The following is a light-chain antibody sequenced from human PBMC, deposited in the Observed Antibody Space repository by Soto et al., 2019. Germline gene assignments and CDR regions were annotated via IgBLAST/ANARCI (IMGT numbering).Light chain of an antibody. CDR3: QTWATGIRV. V-gene: IGLV4-69*01. Sequence: QLVPTQSPSASASLGASVKITCTLSSGHSSYPIAWHQQQPDKGPRFLMKLNSDGSHSKGDGIPDRFSGSTSGAERYLTITSLQSEDEADYYCQTWATGIRVFGGGTKVTVL. CDR1: SGHSSYP. CDR2: LNSDGSH. J-gene: IGLJ2*01.